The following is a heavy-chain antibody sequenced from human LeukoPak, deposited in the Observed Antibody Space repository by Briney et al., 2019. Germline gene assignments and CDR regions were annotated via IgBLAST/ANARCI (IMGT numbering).Heavy chain of an antibody. CDR2: IYYSGST. J-gene: IGHJ6*02. D-gene: IGHD1-7*01. V-gene: IGHV4-59*01. CDR1: RGSISSYY. Sequence: SETLSLTCTVSRGSISSYYWSWIRQPPGKGLEWIGYIYYSGSTNYNPSLKSRVTISVDTSKNQFSLKLSSMTAADTAVYYCARSKLELPFGGSYGMDVWGQGTTVTVSS. CDR3: ARSKLELPFGGSYGMDV.